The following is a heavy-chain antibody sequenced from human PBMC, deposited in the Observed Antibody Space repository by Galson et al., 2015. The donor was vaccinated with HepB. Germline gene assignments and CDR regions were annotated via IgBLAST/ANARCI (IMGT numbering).Heavy chain of an antibody. J-gene: IGHJ6*02. Sequence: SLRLSCAASGFTFSNAWMSWVRQAPGKGLEGVGRIESKTEGGTADYAAPVKGRFTISRDDSKNTLYLQMNSLKTEDTAVYYCTTDVGGDIVVVPAAMGHYYYYGMDVWGQGTTVTVSS. CDR3: TTDVGGDIVVVPAAMGHYYYYGMDV. V-gene: IGHV3-15*04. CDR2: IESKTEGGTA. D-gene: IGHD2-2*01. CDR1: GFTFSNAW.